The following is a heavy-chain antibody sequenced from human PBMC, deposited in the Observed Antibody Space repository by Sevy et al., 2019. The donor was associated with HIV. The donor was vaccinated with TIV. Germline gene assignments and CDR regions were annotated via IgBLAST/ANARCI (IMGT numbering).Heavy chain of an antibody. J-gene: IGHJ3*01. CDR1: GFTFSNYI. CDR3: ARYEEDTTLAYAFDF. D-gene: IGHD5-18*01. CDR2: ISNTGTYI. V-gene: IGHV3-21*01. Sequence: GGSLRLSCAASGFTFSNYIINWVRQAPGKGLEWVSSISNTGTYIYYADSVKGRFTISRDNAKNSLYLQMNSLRAEDTAVYYCARYEEDTTLAYAFDFWGQGTMVTVSS.